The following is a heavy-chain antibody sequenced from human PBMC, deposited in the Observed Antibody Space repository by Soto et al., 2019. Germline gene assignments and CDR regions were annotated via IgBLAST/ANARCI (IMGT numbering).Heavy chain of an antibody. CDR2: ISYDGTNK. J-gene: IGHJ4*02. D-gene: IGHD1-1*01. CDR1: GFSFGRYG. CDR3: AKEYVRPDDY. V-gene: IGHV3-30*18. Sequence: QVKLVESGGGVVQPGRSLRLSCAASGFSFGRYGMHWVRQAPGKGLEWVAVISYDGTNKYYADSVKGRFTISRDNSKNMLYMQMNSLRAQDTALYYCAKEYVRPDDYWGQGTVVPVS.